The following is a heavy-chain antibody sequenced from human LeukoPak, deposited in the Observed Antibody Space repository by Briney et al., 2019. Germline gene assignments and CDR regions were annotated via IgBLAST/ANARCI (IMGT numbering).Heavy chain of an antibody. CDR2: ISYDGSNK. CDR1: GCTFSSYA. CDR3: TRLVGATSDDY. J-gene: IGHJ4*02. D-gene: IGHD1-26*01. V-gene: IGHV3-30*04. Sequence: GGSLRLTCSASGCTFSSYAMHWVRQAPAQGLEWVAVISYDGSNKYYADSAKGRFNITRDDYKNTLYLQVNSLRAEDTAVYYCTRLVGATSDDYWGQGPLVTVSS.